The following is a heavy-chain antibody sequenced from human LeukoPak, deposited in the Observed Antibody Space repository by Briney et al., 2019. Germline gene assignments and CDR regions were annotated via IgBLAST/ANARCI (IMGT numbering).Heavy chain of an antibody. CDR1: GGSISSYY. CDR2: IYYSGST. V-gene: IGHV4-59*08. J-gene: IGHJ6*02. Sequence: SETLSLTRTVSGGSISSYYWSWIRQPPGKGLEWIGYIYYSGSTNYNPSLKSRVTISVDTSKNQFSLKLSSVTAADTAVYYCARHGSEYQLSYYGMDVWGQGTTVTVSS. D-gene: IGHD2-2*01. CDR3: ARHGSEYQLSYYGMDV.